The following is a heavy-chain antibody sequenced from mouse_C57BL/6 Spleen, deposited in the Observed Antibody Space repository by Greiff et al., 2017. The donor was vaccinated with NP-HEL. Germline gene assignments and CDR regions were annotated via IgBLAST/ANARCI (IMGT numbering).Heavy chain of an antibody. V-gene: IGHV5-9*01. J-gene: IGHJ4*01. D-gene: IGHD2-3*01. CDR2: ISGGGGNT. CDR3: ARHGDGYYGGAMDY. CDR1: GFTFSSYS. Sequence: EVQRVESGGGLVKPGGSLKLSCAASGFTFSSYSMSWVRQTPEKRLEWVATISGGGGNTYYPDSVKDRFTISRDHDKNTLYLQLSSLRTEDTALYYCARHGDGYYGGAMDYWGQGTSVTVSS.